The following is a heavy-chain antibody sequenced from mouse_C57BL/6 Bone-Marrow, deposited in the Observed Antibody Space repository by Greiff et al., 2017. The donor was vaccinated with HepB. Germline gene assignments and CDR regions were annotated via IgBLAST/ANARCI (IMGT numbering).Heavy chain of an antibody. CDR3: ARDARGSSFAVDY. J-gene: IGHJ4*01. V-gene: IGHV7-1*01. CDR1: GFTFSDFY. D-gene: IGHD1-1*01. CDR2: SRNKANDYTT. Sequence: EVKVVESGGGLVQSGRSLRLSCATSGFTFSDFYMEWVRQAPGKGLEWIAASRNKANDYTTEYSASVKGRFIVSRDTSQSILYLQMNALRADDTAIYYCARDARGSSFAVDYWGQGTSVTVSS.